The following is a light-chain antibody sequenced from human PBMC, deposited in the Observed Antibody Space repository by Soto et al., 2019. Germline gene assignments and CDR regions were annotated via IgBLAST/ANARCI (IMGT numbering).Light chain of an antibody. CDR1: QSLFYSSNNKDY. CDR3: QQYFNTPWT. Sequence: DIVMTQSPDSLAVSLGERATINCKSSQSLFYSSNNKDYLAWYQQKPGQPPRLLIYWASTRESGVPERFSGSGSGTDVTPTVSSLQAEDVAVYYCQQYFNTPWTFGQGTKVEIK. CDR2: WAS. V-gene: IGKV4-1*01. J-gene: IGKJ1*01.